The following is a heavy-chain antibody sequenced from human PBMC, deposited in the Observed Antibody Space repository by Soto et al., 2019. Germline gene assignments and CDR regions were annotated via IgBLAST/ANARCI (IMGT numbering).Heavy chain of an antibody. CDR2: INHAGST. CDR3: ARDATRRGACDI. D-gene: IGHD2-15*01. J-gene: IGHJ3*02. Sequence: QVQLQRWGAGLLKPSETLSLTCAVYNGSFSVYYWTWIRQPPGKGLEWIGEINHAGSTNYKPSLKSRVTISLDTSRNQFSLKLSSVTAADTAVYYCARDATRRGACDIWGQGTMVTVSS. CDR1: NGSFSVYY. V-gene: IGHV4-34*02.